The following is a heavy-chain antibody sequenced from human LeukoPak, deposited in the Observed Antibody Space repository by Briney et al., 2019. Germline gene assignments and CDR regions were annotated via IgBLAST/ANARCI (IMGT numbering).Heavy chain of an antibody. V-gene: IGHV3-30*02. CDR1: GFTFSTYG. J-gene: IGHJ4*02. CDR2: IRYDGSNK. CDR3: AKENYDILTGYYRGEGGYYFDY. Sequence: PGGSLRLSCAASGFTFSTYGMHWVRQAPGKGLEWVAFIRYDGSNKYYADSVKGRFTISRDNSKNTLYLQMNSLRPEDTAVYYCAKENYDILTGYYRGEGGYYFDYWGQGTLVTVSS. D-gene: IGHD3-9*01.